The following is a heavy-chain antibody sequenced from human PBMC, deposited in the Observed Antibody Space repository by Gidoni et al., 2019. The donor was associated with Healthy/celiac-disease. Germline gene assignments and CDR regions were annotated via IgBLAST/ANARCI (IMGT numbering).Heavy chain of an antibody. J-gene: IGHJ6*02. D-gene: IGHD5-12*01. CDR1: GFTFGDYA. Sequence: EVQLVESGGGLVQPGRSLRLSCTASGFTFGDYAMSWVRQAPGKGLEWVGFIRSKAYGGTTEYAASVKGRFTISRDDSKSIAYLQMNSLKTEDTAVYYCGSGYGYYYYGMDVWGQGTTVTVSS. CDR3: GSGYGYYYYGMDV. CDR2: IRSKAYGGTT. V-gene: IGHV3-49*04.